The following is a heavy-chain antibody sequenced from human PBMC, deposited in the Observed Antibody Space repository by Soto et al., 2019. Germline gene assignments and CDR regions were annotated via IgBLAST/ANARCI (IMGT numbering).Heavy chain of an antibody. CDR2: IIPILGTA. D-gene: IGHD3-22*01. CDR3: TSLDSNGYYPQNHY. V-gene: IGHV1-69*01. Sequence: QVILAQSGAEVKKPGSSVKVSCKVSGGSFSSFSINWVRQAPGQRFEWMGGIIPILGTANFTQKFQDRVTFTADESTATAYKTLSSLTSEDTAFYYCTSLDSNGYYPQNHYWGPGTQVTVSS. J-gene: IGHJ4*02. CDR1: GGSFSSFS.